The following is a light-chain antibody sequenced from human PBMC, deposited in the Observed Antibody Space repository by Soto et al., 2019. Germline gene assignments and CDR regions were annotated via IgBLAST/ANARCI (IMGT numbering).Light chain of an antibody. CDR1: QSVSSSY. Sequence: EIVLTQSPGTLSLSPGERATLSCRASQSVSSSYLAWYQQKPGQAPRPLIYGASSRAIGIPDRFSGSGSGTDFTLSISRLEPEDFAVYYFQQYGSSPWTFGQGTKVDNK. CDR2: GAS. CDR3: QQYGSSPWT. J-gene: IGKJ1*01. V-gene: IGKV3-20*01.